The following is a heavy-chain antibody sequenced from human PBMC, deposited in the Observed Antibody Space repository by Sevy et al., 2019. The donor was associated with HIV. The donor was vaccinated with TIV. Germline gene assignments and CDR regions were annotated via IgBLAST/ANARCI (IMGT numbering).Heavy chain of an antibody. CDR1: GFTFSSYN. CDR3: ARDGGYSDYGMDV. Sequence: GGSLRLSCAASGFTFSSYNMNWVRQAPGKGLECISFISSGGHTIYYAHSVKGRFTISRDSAKNSVYLQMNSLRVEDTAVYYCARDGGYSDYGMDVWGQGTTVTVSS. CDR2: ISSGGHTI. J-gene: IGHJ6*02. V-gene: IGHV3-48*01. D-gene: IGHD2-15*01.